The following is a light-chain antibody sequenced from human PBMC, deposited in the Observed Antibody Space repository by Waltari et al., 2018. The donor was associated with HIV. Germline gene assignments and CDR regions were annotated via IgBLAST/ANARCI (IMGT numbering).Light chain of an antibody. CDR2: ATS. Sequence: DIQMTQSQSFVSAAVGDRITITCRASQDIGSWLAWYQQKSGKAPSLLIYATSSFPSGVPARFSGGGSGTEFTLTISSLQPEDVAVYYCQQGHSFPPTFGGGTKVEIK. CDR3: QQGHSFPPT. CDR1: QDIGSW. J-gene: IGKJ4*01. V-gene: IGKV1-12*01.